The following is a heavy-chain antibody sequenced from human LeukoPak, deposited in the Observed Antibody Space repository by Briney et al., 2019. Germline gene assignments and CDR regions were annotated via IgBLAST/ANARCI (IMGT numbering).Heavy chain of an antibody. CDR1: GFDFSSNW. J-gene: IGHJ4*02. V-gene: IGHV3-74*01. Sequence: GGSLRLSCAASGFDFSSNWMHRVRHAPGQGLVWVSRIKGDGISTNYADSVKGRFTISRDIAKNTLYLQMNSLRAEDTGVYYCAKDHYWSIDYWGRGTLVTVSS. CDR3: AKDHYWSIDY. CDR2: IKGDGIST. D-gene: IGHD3-3*01.